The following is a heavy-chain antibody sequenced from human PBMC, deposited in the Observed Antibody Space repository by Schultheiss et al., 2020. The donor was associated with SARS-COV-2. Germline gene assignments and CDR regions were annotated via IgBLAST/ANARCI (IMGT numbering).Heavy chain of an antibody. J-gene: IGHJ4*02. CDR1: GGSISSSSYY. CDR2: IYYSGST. CDR3: AREGKYYDFWSGYYTGGAVRTVFDY. D-gene: IGHD3-3*01. V-gene: IGHV4-39*02. Sequence: SETLSLTCTVSGGSISSSSYYWGWIRQPPGKGLEWIGSIYYSGSTYYNPSLKSRVTISVDTSKNQFSLKLSSVTAADTAVYYCAREGKYYDFWSGYYTGGAVRTVFDYWGQGTLVTVSS.